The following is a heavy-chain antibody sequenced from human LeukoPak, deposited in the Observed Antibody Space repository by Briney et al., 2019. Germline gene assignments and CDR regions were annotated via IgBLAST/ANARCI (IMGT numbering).Heavy chain of an antibody. CDR2: ISSSGRYI. V-gene: IGHV3-48*03. J-gene: IGHJ4*02. CDR3: VRNFGDGFDY. Sequence: GSLRLSCAGSGFTLRRLEMDWVRQAPGKGLEWVAHISSSGRYIDYADSVKGRITISRDNAKKSVDLQMNSLSAEDTSVYYCVRNFGDGFDYWGQGTMVIVSP. CDR1: GFTLRRLE. D-gene: IGHD4-17*01.